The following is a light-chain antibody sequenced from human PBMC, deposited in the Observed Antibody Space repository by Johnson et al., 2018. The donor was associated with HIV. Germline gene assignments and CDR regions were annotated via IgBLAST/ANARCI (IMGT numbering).Light chain of an antibody. CDR1: DSNIGNNY. Sequence: QSVLSQPPSVSAAPGQKVTISCSGTDSNIGNNYVSWYQQFPGTAPKLLIYDNNKRPSGIPDRFSGSKSGTSATLGITGLQTGDEADYYCGTWDSSLSAGGVFGTGTKVTVL. CDR2: DNN. J-gene: IGLJ1*01. CDR3: GTWDSSLSAGGV. V-gene: IGLV1-51*01.